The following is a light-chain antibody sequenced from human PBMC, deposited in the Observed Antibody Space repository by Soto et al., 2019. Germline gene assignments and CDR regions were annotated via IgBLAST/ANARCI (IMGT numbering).Light chain of an antibody. CDR3: SSYAGSNKV. V-gene: IGLV2-8*01. CDR1: SSDVGGYNY. CDR2: EVS. Sequence: QSPLTQPPSASGSPGQSVTISCTGTSSDVGGYNYVSWYQQHPGKAPKLMIYEVSKRPSGVPDRFSGSKSGNTASLTVSGLQAEDEADYYCSSYAGSNKVFGGGTKVTVL. J-gene: IGLJ2*01.